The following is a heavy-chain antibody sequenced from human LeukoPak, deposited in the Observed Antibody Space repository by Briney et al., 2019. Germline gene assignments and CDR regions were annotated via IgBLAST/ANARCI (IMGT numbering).Heavy chain of an antibody. J-gene: IGHJ4*02. V-gene: IGHV4-59*01. Sequence: KPSETLSLTCTVSGGSISSYSCNWIRQPPGKGLEWIGFMFYSGSTNYNPSLKSRVTISVDTSKNQFSLKLSSVTAADTAVYYCARVAYGSGSYYFDYWGQGTLVTVSS. CDR3: ARVAYGSGSYYFDY. CDR2: MFYSGST. CDR1: GGSISSYS. D-gene: IGHD3-10*01.